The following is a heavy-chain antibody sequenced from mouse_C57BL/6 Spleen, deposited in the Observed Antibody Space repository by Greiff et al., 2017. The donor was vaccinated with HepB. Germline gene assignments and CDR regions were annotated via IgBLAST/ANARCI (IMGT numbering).Heavy chain of an antibody. CDR2: IYPSDSET. J-gene: IGHJ2*01. CDR1: GYTFTSYW. CDR3: ARSGDYYGSSYIYFDY. Sequence: VQLQQPGAELVRPGSSVKLSCKASGYTFTSYWMDWVKQRPGQGLEWIGNIYPSDSETHYNQKFKDKATLTVDKSSSTAYMQLSSLTSEDSAVYYCARSGDYYGSSYIYFDYWGQGTTLTVSS. V-gene: IGHV1-61*01. D-gene: IGHD1-1*01.